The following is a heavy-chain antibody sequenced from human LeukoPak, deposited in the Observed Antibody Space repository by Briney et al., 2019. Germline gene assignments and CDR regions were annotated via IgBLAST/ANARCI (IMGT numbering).Heavy chain of an antibody. CDR1: GFTFDDHA. D-gene: IGHD2-2*03. CDR3: AKDSHWILFDD. V-gene: IGHV3-23*01. J-gene: IGHJ4*02. CDR2: IGGSGIRT. Sequence: GGSLRLSCAASGFTFDDHAMHWVRQAPGKGLEWVSGIGGSGIRTYYADSVKGRFTISRDNSKNTLYLQMNSLKDEDTAVYYCAKDSHWILFDDWGQGTLVTVSS.